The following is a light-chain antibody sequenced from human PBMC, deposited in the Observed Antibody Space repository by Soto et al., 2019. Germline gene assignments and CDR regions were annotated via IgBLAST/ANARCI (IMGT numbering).Light chain of an antibody. CDR1: SSDVGGYNY. V-gene: IGLV2-14*01. J-gene: IGLJ1*01. Sequence: QSALTQPASVSGSPGQSITISCTGTSSDVGGYNYVSWYQQHTGKAPKLMIYDVSNWPSGVSNRFSGSKSGNTASLTISGLQAEDEADYYGSSYTDSSPFVFGTGTKVTVL. CDR2: DVS. CDR3: SSYTDSSPFV.